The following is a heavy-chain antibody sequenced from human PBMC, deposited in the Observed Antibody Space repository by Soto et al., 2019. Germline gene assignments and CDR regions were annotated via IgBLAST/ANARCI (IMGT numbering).Heavy chain of an antibody. D-gene: IGHD3-22*01. CDR3: ARDLRTYYYDSSGYYYPDY. Sequence: QVQLVQSGAEVKKPGASVKVSCKASGYTFTSYGISWVRQAPGQGLEWMGWISAYNGNTNYAQKLQGRATMTTDTATSTAYMELRSLRSDDTAVYYCARDLRTYYYDSSGYYYPDYWGQGTLVTVSS. J-gene: IGHJ4*02. V-gene: IGHV1-18*04. CDR1: GYTFTSYG. CDR2: ISAYNGNT.